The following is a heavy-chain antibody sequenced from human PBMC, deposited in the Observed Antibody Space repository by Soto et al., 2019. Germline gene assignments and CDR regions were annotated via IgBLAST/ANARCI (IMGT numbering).Heavy chain of an antibody. Sequence: QVDLEESGGGVVQPGRSLRLSCVASGCSFSSSDMHWVRQAPGKGLEWVAHISIDGSRKYYADSVKGRISVSRENSKNTLYLQINSLRPEEAALYYCTRGPTHGAFDIWGQGTMVTVSS. CDR2: ISIDGSRK. CDR1: GCSFSSSD. J-gene: IGHJ3*02. CDR3: TRGPTHGAFDI. V-gene: IGHV3-30*03.